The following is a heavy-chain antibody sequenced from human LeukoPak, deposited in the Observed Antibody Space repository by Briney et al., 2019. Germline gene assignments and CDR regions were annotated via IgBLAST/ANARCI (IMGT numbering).Heavy chain of an antibody. CDR2: VYHGGNT. CDR3: ARSYSGSFLY. V-gene: IGHV4-38-2*02. J-gene: IGHJ4*02. CDR1: GYSISNGYY. D-gene: IGHD1-26*01. Sequence: KASETLSLTCTVSGYSISNGYYWGWIRQPPGKGLEFIGSVYHGGNTYYKASLKSRVTISLDTSKNQFSLRLSSVTAAGTAVYYCARSYSGSFLYWGQGSLVTVSS.